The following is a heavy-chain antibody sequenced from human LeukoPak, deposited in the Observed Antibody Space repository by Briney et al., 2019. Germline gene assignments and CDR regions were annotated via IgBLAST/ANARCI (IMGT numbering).Heavy chain of an antibody. V-gene: IGHV7-4-1*02. J-gene: IGHJ5*02. CDR2: INTNTGNP. D-gene: IGHD6-13*01. CDR3: ARGKDSSSWYTNWFDP. CDR1: GYTFTSYA. Sequence: RASVKVSCKASGYTFTSYAMNWVRQAPGQGLEWMGWINTNTGNPTYAQGFTGRFVFSLDTSVSTAYLQISSLKAEDTAVYYCARGKDSSSWYTNWFDPWGQGTLVTVSS.